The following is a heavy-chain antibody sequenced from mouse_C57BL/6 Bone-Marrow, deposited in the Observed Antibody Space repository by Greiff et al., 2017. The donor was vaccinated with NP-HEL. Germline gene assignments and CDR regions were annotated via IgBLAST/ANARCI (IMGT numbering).Heavy chain of an antibody. CDR2: IDPSDSYT. CDR1: GYTFTSYW. Sequence: QVQLQQPGAELVMPGASVKLSCKASGYTFTSYWMHWVKQRPGQGLEWIGEIDPSDSYTNYNQKFKGKSTLTVDKSSSTAYMPLSSLTSEDSAVYYCARSYGSSYRWYFDVWGTGTTVTVSS. V-gene: IGHV1-69*01. CDR3: ARSYGSSYRWYFDV. J-gene: IGHJ1*03. D-gene: IGHD1-1*01.